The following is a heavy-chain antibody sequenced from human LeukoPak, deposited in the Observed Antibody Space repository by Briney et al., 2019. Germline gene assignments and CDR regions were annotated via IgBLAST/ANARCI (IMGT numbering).Heavy chain of an antibody. Sequence: TSETLSLTCTVSGGSISSYYWGWIWQPPPKGLEWIGYLYYSGSTNYNPSLKSRVPIPVDSSKTQLSLQLSSVPAADTAVYYCAVLGNYALNYWGQGTLVTVSS. CDR2: LYYSGST. D-gene: IGHD1-7*01. CDR1: GGSISSYY. J-gene: IGHJ4*02. V-gene: IGHV4-59*13. CDR3: AVLGNYALNY.